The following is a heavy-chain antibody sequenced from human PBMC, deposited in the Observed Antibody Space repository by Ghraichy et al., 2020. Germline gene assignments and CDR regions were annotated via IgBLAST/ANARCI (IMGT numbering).Heavy chain of an antibody. Sequence: ASVKVSCKVSGYTLTELSMHWVRQAPGKGLEWMGGFDPEDGETIYAQKFQGRVTMTEDTSTDTAYMELSSLRSEDTAVYYCATVIVRATNRAFDIWGQGTMVTVSS. V-gene: IGHV1-24*01. D-gene: IGHD1-26*01. CDR1: GYTLTELS. J-gene: IGHJ3*02. CDR3: ATVIVRATNRAFDI. CDR2: FDPEDGET.